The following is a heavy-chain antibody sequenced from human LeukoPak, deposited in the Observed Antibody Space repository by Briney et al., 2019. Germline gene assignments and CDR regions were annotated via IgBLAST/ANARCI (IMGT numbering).Heavy chain of an antibody. CDR1: GYTFTSYG. D-gene: IGHD3-22*01. J-gene: IGHJ1*01. V-gene: IGHV1-18*01. Sequence: GASVKVSCKASGYTFTSYGISWVRQAPGQGLEWMGWISAYNGNTNYAQKLQGRVTMTTDTSTSTAYMELRSLRSDDTAVYYCARLSSGTRSGAEYFQHWGQGTLVTVSS. CDR2: ISAYNGNT. CDR3: ARLSSGTRSGAEYFQH.